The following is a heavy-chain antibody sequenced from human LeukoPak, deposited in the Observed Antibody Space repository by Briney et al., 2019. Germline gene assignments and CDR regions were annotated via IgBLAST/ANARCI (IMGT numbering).Heavy chain of an antibody. D-gene: IGHD2-2*01. CDR3: ARTSCSEGPRCWFDP. CDR2: IISIFGTA. Sequence: SVKVSCKASGYTFTSYDINWVRQAPGQGLEWMGGIISIFGTANYAQKFQGRVTITADESTSTAYMELSSLRSEDTAVYYCARTSCSEGPRCWFDPWGQGTLVTVSS. V-gene: IGHV1-69*13. CDR1: GYTFTSYD. J-gene: IGHJ5*02.